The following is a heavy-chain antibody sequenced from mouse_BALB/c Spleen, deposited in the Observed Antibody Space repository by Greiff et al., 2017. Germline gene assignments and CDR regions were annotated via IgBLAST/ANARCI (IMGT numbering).Heavy chain of an antibody. CDR1: GFNIKDTY. V-gene: IGHV14-3*02. D-gene: IGHD2-1*01. CDR2: IDPANGNT. J-gene: IGHJ4*01. Sequence: EVQLVESGAELVKPGASVKLSCTASGFNIKDTYMHWVKQRPEQGLEWIGRIDPANGNTKYDPKFQGKATITADTSSNTAYLQLSSLTSEDTAVYYCARNYGNLYAMDDWGQGTSVTVSS. CDR3: ARNYGNLYAMDD.